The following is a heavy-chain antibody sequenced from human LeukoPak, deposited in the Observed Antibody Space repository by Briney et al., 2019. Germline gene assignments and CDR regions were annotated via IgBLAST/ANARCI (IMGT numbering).Heavy chain of an antibody. J-gene: IGHJ4*02. Sequence: PGGSLRLSCAASGFTFSSYAMSWVRQAPGKGLEWVSAISGSGGSTYYADSVKGRFTISRDNSKNTLYLQMNSLRAEDTAVYYCAKEGQMYYYDSSGFFDYWGQGTLATVSS. CDR1: GFTFSSYA. V-gene: IGHV3-23*01. CDR2: ISGSGGST. CDR3: AKEGQMYYYDSSGFFDY. D-gene: IGHD3-22*01.